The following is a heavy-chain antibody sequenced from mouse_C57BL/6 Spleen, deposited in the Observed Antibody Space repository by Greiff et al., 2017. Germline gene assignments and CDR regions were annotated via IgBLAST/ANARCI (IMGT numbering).Heavy chain of an antibody. CDR1: GYTFTSYG. V-gene: IGHV1-81*01. CDR2: IYPRSGNT. Sequence: QVQLQQSGAELARPGASVKLSCKASGYTFTSYGISWVKQRTGQGLEWIGEIYPRSGNTYYNEKFKGKATLTADKSSSTAYMELRSLTSEDSAVYFCAREEITTVVAPYYFDYWGQGTTLTVSS. D-gene: IGHD1-1*01. CDR3: AREEITTVVAPYYFDY. J-gene: IGHJ2*01.